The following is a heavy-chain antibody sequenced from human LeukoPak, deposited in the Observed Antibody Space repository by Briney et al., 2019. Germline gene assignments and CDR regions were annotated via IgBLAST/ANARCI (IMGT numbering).Heavy chain of an antibody. CDR3: ARAELYYGMDV. D-gene: IGHD3-10*01. J-gene: IGHJ6*02. CDR1: GGSIGSGGYY. Sequence: SQTLSLTCTVSGGSIGSGGYYWSWVRQHPGKGLEWMGCILYSGSTFYSPSLKSRIAISLDASGKQFSLNLSSVTAADTAVYYCARAELYYGMDVWGQGTTVTVSS. CDR2: ILYSGST. V-gene: IGHV4-31*03.